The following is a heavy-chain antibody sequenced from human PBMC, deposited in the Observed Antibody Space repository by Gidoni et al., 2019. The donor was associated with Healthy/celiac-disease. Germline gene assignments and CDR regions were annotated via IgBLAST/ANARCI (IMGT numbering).Heavy chain of an antibody. V-gene: IGHV3-23*01. CDR2: SSGSGGST. J-gene: IGHJ4*02. CDR3: AKPLRSGWSEFDY. Sequence: EVQLLESGGGLVQPGGSLRLSCAASGFTFSSYAMSWVRQAPGKGLEWVSASSGSGGSTYYADPVKGRFTISRDNSKNTLYLQMNSLRAEDTAVYYCAKPLRSGWSEFDYWGQGTLGTVSS. D-gene: IGHD6-19*01. CDR1: GFTFSSYA.